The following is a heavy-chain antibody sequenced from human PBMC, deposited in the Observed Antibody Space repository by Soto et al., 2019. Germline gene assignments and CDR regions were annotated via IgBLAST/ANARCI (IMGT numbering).Heavy chain of an antibody. J-gene: IGHJ4*02. V-gene: IGHV5-51*01. Sequence: VQSLKSSCKGSGYSFIGYWIGWVRQMPGKGLEWMGIIYPGDSNSKYSPSFQGQVTISADKSISTVYLQWSSLKASDTAMYYCARQRDIVAHGAYFDYWGQGTLVTVSS. CDR3: ARQRDIVAHGAYFDY. D-gene: IGHD5-12*01. CDR2: IYPGDSNS. CDR1: GYSFIGYW.